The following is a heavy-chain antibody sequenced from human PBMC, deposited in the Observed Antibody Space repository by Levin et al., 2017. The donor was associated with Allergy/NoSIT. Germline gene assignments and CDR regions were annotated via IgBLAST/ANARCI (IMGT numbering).Heavy chain of an antibody. D-gene: IGHD3-22*01. CDR3: ARDMGFFDSSGYYYEYFHH. CDR1: GGTFSNSA. V-gene: IGHV1-69*13. CDR2: IIPTVDTP. J-gene: IGHJ1*01. Sequence: GASVKVSCKVSGGTFSNSAISWVRQAPGQGLEWMGGIIPTVDTPHYAQKFQGRVSIIADESTSTVYMGLSSLTSEDTAVYYCARDMGFFDSSGYYYEYFHHWGQGTLVTVSS.